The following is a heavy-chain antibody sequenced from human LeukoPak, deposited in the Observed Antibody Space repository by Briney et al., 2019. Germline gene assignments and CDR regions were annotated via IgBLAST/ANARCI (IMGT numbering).Heavy chain of an antibody. CDR3: ARALAVSRYSYGYGYFDY. D-gene: IGHD5-18*01. CDR1: GGSISSSSYY. Sequence: PSETLSLTCTVSGGSISSSSYYWGWIRQPPGKGLEWIGSIYYSGSTYYNPSLKSRVTISVDTPQNHFSLKLSSVTAAATAVYYCARALAVSRYSYGYGYFDYWGQGTLVTVSS. J-gene: IGHJ4*02. CDR2: IYYSGST. V-gene: IGHV4-39*07.